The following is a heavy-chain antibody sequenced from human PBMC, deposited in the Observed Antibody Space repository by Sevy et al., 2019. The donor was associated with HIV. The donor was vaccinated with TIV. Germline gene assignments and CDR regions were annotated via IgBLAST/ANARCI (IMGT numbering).Heavy chain of an antibody. CDR2: VSSDGTNT. D-gene: IGHD5-18*01. Sequence: RGCLRLSCGASGFDFREYAMHWVRQAPGKGLERVAAVSSDGTNTYYGDSVKGRFTISRDSSQNTLFLHMNSLRVEDTAVYYCAKVGMQLWSYFDFWGQGTLVFVSS. V-gene: IGHV3-30*18. CDR3: AKVGMQLWSYFDF. CDR1: GFDFREYA. J-gene: IGHJ4*02.